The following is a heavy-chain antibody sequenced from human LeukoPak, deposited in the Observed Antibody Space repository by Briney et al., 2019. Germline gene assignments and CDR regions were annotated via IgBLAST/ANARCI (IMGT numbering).Heavy chain of an antibody. CDR3: ARDISIRFLEWLPHRQVGFDY. J-gene: IGHJ4*02. CDR1: GYTFTGYY. D-gene: IGHD3-3*01. CDR2: INPSGGST. Sequence: ASVKVSCKASGYTFTGYYMHWVRQAPGQGLEWMGIINPSGGSTSYAQKFQGRVTMTRDMSTSTVYMELSSLRSEDTAVYYCARDISIRFLEWLPHRQVGFDYWGQGTLVTVSS. V-gene: IGHV1-46*01.